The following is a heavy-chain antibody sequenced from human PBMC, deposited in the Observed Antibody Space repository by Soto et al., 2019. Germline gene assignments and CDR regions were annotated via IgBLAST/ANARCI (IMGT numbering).Heavy chain of an antibody. CDR1: GYSFTSYW. CDR2: IYPGYSDT. D-gene: IGHD3-16*01. Sequence: PGESLKISCKGSGYSFTSYWIGWVRQMPGKGLEWMGIIYPGYSDTKYSPSFQGQVTISADKSISTAYLQWSSLKASDTAMYYCARHGVYGYYYMDVWGKGTTVTVSS. CDR3: ARHGVYGYYYMDV. J-gene: IGHJ6*03. V-gene: IGHV5-51*01.